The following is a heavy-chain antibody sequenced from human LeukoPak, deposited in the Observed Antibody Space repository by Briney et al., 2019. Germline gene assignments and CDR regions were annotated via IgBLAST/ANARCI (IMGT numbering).Heavy chain of an antibody. V-gene: IGHV4-30-2*01. CDR1: GDPISSGGDS. CDR3: ARWSYGMDV. J-gene: IGHJ6*02. Sequence: PSDTLSLTCAVSGDPISSGGDSWRWSPQPRGKGLEWIVYIYHSGSTYYNPSLKSRVTISVDRSKNQFSLKLSAVTAADAAVYYCARWSYGMDVWGQGTTVTVSS. CDR2: IYHSGST.